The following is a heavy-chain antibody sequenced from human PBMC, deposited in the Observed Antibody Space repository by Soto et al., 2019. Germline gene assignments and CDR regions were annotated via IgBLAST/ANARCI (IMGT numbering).Heavy chain of an antibody. D-gene: IGHD3-22*01. CDR2: INHSGST. Sequence: QVQLQQWGAGLLKPSETLSLTCAVYGGSFSGYYWSWIRQPPGKGLEWIGEINHSGSTNYNPSLKSGVTISVDTSKNQFSLKLSSVTAADTAVYYCARARYYDSSGYLIRWYFDLWGRGTLVTVSS. CDR1: GGSFSGYY. CDR3: ARARYYDSSGYLIRWYFDL. J-gene: IGHJ2*01. V-gene: IGHV4-34*01.